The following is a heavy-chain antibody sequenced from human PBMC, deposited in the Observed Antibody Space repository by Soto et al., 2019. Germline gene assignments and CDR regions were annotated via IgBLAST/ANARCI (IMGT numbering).Heavy chain of an antibody. V-gene: IGHV1-46*01. CDR1: GYTFTSYH. J-gene: IGHJ4*02. Sequence: QVQLVQSGAEVKKPGASVRVSCKASGYTFTSYHIHWVRQAPGQGLEWMGRVNPSGSGQDYARRFQGRVTMTRDTSTRTGYMELSSLRSEDTAVYYCARPEGYGSGSYYFDYWGQGTPVTVSS. CDR2: VNPSGSGQ. D-gene: IGHD3-10*01. CDR3: ARPEGYGSGSYYFDY.